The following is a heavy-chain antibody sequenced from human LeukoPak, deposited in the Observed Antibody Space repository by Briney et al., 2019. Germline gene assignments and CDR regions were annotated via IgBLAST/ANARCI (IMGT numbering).Heavy chain of an antibody. J-gene: IGHJ4*02. CDR1: GFSVSRDY. D-gene: IGHD3-9*01. Sequence: GGSLRLSCAASGFSVSRDYMSWVRQAPGKGLEWVSVIYTDGSTYYADSVKGRFTISRDNSKNTLYLQMDRLRAEDTAVYYCAPMTGYASAYWGQGTLVTVSS. CDR3: APMTGYASAY. V-gene: IGHV3-53*01. CDR2: IYTDGST.